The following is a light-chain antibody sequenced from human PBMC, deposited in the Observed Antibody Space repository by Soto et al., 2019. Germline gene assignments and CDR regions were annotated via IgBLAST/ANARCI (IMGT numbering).Light chain of an antibody. Sequence: EIVMTLSPSTLSVSPGERATLSCRASQSVSGNLVWYQQKPGQAPRPLIYDASTRATDVPARFSGSGSGTEFTLTIGSLQSEDFAVYYCQQHNDWPWTFGQGTKVDIK. CDR3: QQHNDWPWT. CDR2: DAS. J-gene: IGKJ1*01. CDR1: QSVSGN. V-gene: IGKV3-15*01.